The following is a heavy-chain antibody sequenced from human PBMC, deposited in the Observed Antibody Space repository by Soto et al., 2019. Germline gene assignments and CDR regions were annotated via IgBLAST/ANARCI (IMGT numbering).Heavy chain of an antibody. V-gene: IGHV3-30-3*01. Sequence: GTLRLAGAASGFTVSSYAMHWVRQAPGKGLEWVAVISYDGSNKYYADSVKGRFTISRDNSKNTLYLQMNSLRAEDTAVYYCARDGVTIFGVVIIEGMDVWGQGTTVTVSS. CDR2: ISYDGSNK. CDR3: ARDGVTIFGVVIIEGMDV. CDR1: GFTVSSYA. D-gene: IGHD3-3*01. J-gene: IGHJ6*02.